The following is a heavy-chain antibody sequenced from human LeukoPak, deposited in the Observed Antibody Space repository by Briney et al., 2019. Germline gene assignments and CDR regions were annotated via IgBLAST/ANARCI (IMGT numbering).Heavy chain of an antibody. V-gene: IGHV4-34*01. CDR3: ARLYDYVWGSYRHYAFDI. Sequence: PSETLSLTCAVYGGSFSGYYWSWIRQPPGKGLEWIGEINHSGSTNYNPSLKSRVTISVDTSKNQFSLKLSSVTAADTAVYYCARLYDYVWGSYRHYAFDIWGQGTMVTVSS. D-gene: IGHD3-16*02. CDR1: GGSFSGYY. J-gene: IGHJ3*02. CDR2: INHSGST.